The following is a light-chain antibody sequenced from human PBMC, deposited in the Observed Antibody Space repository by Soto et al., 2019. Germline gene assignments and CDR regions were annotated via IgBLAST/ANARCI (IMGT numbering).Light chain of an antibody. CDR1: QSVSTY. V-gene: IGKV3-11*01. CDR2: DAS. Sequence: EIVLTQSPATLSLSPGERATLSCRASQSVSTYLAWYQQKPGQAPRLLIHDASNRATGIPDRFSGSGSGTDFPLTISSLEPEDFAVYYCQHHSNWLTFGGGTKVEIK. J-gene: IGKJ4*01. CDR3: QHHSNWLT.